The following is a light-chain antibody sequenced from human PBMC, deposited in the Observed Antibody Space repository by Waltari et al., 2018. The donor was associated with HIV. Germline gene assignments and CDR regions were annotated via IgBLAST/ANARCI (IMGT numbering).Light chain of an antibody. CDR2: EDK. CDR3: QSYDRNSQV. J-gene: IGLJ3*02. V-gene: IGLV6-57*01. Sequence: NFMLAQPHSVSESPGKTITISCTRTSGSIASNYVQWYQRRPGSPPATVIYEDKRRPSGVPDRFSGSIDSSSNSASLTISGLKTEDEADYYCQSYDRNSQVFGGGTKLTVL. CDR1: SGSIASNY.